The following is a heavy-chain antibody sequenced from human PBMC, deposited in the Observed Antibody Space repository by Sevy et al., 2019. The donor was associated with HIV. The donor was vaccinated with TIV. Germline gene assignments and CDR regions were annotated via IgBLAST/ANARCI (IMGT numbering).Heavy chain of an antibody. D-gene: IGHD3-3*01. CDR2: ISGSGGKT. CDR1: GFTFSTYA. Sequence: GGSLRLSCAASGFTFSTYAMRWVRQAPGKGLEWVSGISGSGGKTYYADSVKGRLTISRDNSKNTLYLQMNSLRAEDTEVYNCATGTSEEWLLSAVDTWGSGTMDTVSS. J-gene: IGHJ3*02. V-gene: IGHV3-23*01. CDR3: ATGTSEEWLLSAVDT.